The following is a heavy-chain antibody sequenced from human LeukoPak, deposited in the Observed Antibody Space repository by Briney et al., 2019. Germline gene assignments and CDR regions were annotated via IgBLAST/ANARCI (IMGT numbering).Heavy chain of an antibody. CDR3: ARIRQLAFFDY. V-gene: IGHV3-7*01. J-gene: IGHJ4*02. CDR1: EFTFDNYA. D-gene: IGHD6-13*01. CDR2: IKQDGSEK. Sequence: PGGSLRLSCAASEFTFDNYAMSWVRQAPGKGLEWVANIKQDGSEKYYVDSVKGRFTISRDNAKNSLYLQMNSLRAEDTAVYYCARIRQLAFFDYWGQGTLVTVSS.